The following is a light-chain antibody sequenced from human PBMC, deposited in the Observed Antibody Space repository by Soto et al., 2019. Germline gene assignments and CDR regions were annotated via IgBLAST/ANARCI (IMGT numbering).Light chain of an antibody. CDR1: QGISNW. Sequence: DIQMTQSPSSVSASGLDRVTITCLASQGISNWLAWYRQKPGKAPDLLISSASSLQSGVPSRFSGSGSGTEFTLTISSLQPEDFATYYCQQANSFPLTFGGGTKVDIK. J-gene: IGKJ4*01. CDR2: SAS. V-gene: IGKV1-12*01. CDR3: QQANSFPLT.